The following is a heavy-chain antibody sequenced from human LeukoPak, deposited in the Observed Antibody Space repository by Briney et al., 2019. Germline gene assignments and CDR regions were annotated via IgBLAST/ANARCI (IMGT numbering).Heavy chain of an antibody. CDR1: GYTFTGYY. Sequence: ASVKVSCKASGYTFTGYYMHWVRQAPGQGLEWMGWINPNSGGTSYAQKFQGRVTMTRDTSISTAYMELSRLRSDDTAVYYCARVIAARRDWFDPWGQGTLVTVSS. CDR3: ARVIAARRDWFDP. V-gene: IGHV1-2*02. J-gene: IGHJ5*02. D-gene: IGHD6-6*01. CDR2: INPNSGGT.